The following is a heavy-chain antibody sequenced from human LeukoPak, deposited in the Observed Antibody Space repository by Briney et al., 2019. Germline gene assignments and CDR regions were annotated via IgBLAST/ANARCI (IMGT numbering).Heavy chain of an antibody. CDR3: ARGTYYYDSSGYSYGAFDI. D-gene: IGHD3-22*01. Sequence: ASVKVSCKASGYTFTSNDINWVRQATGQGLEWMGWMNPISGNTGYGQKFQGRVTKTRNTSITTAYMELSSLTSEDTAVYYCARGTYYYDSSGYSYGAFDIWGQGTVVVVSS. CDR1: GYTFTSND. CDR2: MNPISGNT. V-gene: IGHV1-8*01. J-gene: IGHJ3*02.